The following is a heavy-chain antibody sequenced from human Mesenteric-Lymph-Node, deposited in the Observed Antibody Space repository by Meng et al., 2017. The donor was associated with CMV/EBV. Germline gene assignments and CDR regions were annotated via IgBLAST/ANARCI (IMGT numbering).Heavy chain of an antibody. Sequence: GGSLRLSCAASGFTFSSYEMNWVRQAPGKGLEWDSYISSGGYTIYYADSVRGRFTISRDNAKNSLYLQMISLRAEDTAVYYCARDCSGGSCYSPRDYGMDVWGQGTTVTVS. CDR2: ISSGGYTI. CDR1: GFTFSSYE. V-gene: IGHV3-48*03. J-gene: IGHJ6*02. D-gene: IGHD2-15*01. CDR3: ARDCSGGSCYSPRDYGMDV.